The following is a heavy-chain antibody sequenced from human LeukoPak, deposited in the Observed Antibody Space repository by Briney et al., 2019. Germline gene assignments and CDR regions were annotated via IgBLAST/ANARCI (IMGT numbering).Heavy chain of an antibody. Sequence: ASVKVSCKASGGTFTSYDINWVRQATGQGLEWMGWMNPNSGNTGYAQKFQGRVTMTRNTSISTAYMELSSLRSEDTAVYYCARVFYSSGWYSTFLYGMDVWGQGTTVTVSS. CDR3: ARVFYSSGWYSTFLYGMDV. V-gene: IGHV1-8*01. D-gene: IGHD6-19*01. CDR2: MNPNSGNT. CDR1: GGTFTSYD. J-gene: IGHJ6*02.